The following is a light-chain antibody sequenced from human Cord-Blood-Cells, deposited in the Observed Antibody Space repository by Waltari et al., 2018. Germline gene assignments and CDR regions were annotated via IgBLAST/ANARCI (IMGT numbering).Light chain of an antibody. Sequence: EIVLTQPPATLPLSPGERATLSCRASQSVSSYLAWYQQKPGQAPRLLIYDASNRATGIPARFSGSGSGTDFTLTISSLEPEDFAVYYCQQRSNWPYTFGQGTKLEIK. CDR3: QQRSNWPYT. V-gene: IGKV3-11*01. CDR1: QSVSSY. J-gene: IGKJ2*01. CDR2: DAS.